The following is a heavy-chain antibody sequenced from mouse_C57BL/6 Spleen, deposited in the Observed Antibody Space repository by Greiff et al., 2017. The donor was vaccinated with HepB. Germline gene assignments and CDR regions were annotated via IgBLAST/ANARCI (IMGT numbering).Heavy chain of an antibody. CDR1: GYTFTDYY. V-gene: IGHV1-19*01. CDR3: ANYGSSFDY. D-gene: IGHD1-1*01. J-gene: IGHJ2*01. CDR2: INPYNGDT. Sequence: VQLKQSGPVLVKPGASVKMSCKASGYTFTDYYMNWVKQSHGKSLEWIGVINPYNGDTSYNQKFKGKATLTVDKSSSTAYMELNSLTSEDSAVYYCANYGSSFDYWGQGTTLTVSS.